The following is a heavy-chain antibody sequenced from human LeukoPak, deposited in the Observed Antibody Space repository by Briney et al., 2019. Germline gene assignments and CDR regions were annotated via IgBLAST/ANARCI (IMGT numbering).Heavy chain of an antibody. V-gene: IGHV4-59*01. CDR3: ARAVGSYLAFDI. CDR1: GGSISSYY. Sequence: PSETLSLTCTVSGGSISSYYWSWIRQPPGKGLEWIGYIYYSGSTNYNPSLKSRVTISVDTSKNQFSLKLSSVTAADTAVYYCARAVGSYLAFDIWGQGTMVTVSS. J-gene: IGHJ3*02. CDR2: IYYSGST. D-gene: IGHD1-26*01.